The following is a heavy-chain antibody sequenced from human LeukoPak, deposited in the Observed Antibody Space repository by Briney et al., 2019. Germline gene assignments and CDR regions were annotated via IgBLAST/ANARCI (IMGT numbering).Heavy chain of an antibody. D-gene: IGHD7-27*01. V-gene: IGHV3-7*01. CDR3: RRGHWDDHA. J-gene: IGHJ5*02. Sequence: GGSLRLSCAASGFTFSDFWMSWVRQAPGKGLEWVASVTQDGSENHYVDSAKGRFTISRGNAKNSLYLQMSSLRAEDTAVYWCRRGHWDDHAWGQGTLVTVSS. CDR2: VTQDGSEN. CDR1: GFTFSDFW.